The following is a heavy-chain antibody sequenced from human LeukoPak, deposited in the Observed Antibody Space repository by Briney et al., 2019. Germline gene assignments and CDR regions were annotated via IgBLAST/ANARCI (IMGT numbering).Heavy chain of an antibody. J-gene: IGHJ4*02. D-gene: IGHD3-16*02. Sequence: GGSLRPSCAASGFTFSDYYMSWIRQAPGKGLEWVSHISSSGSTIYYADSVKGRFTISRDNAKNSLYLQMNSLRAEDTAVYYCARDSDYVWGSYRFDYWGQGTLVTVSS. CDR3: ARDSDYVWGSYRFDY. CDR1: GFTFSDYY. CDR2: ISSSGSTI. V-gene: IGHV3-11*04.